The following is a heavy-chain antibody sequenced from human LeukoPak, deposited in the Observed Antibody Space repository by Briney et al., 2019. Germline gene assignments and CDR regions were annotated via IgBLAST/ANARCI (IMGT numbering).Heavy chain of an antibody. V-gene: IGHV4-39*07. D-gene: IGHD3-9*01. J-gene: IGHJ3*02. Sequence: SETLSLTCTVSAGFVSNSNYYWGWIRQPPGKGLEWIGSIYYSGSIYYNPSLKSRVTMSVDTSKNQFSLKLSSVTAVDTAVYYCARTSTALRYFDWLHQGGAFDIWGQGTMVTVSS. CDR2: IYYSGSI. CDR3: ARTSTALRYFDWLHQGGAFDI. CDR1: AGFVSNSNYY.